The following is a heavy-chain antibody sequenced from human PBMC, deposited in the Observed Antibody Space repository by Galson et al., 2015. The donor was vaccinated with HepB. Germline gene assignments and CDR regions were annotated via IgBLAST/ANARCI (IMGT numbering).Heavy chain of an antibody. J-gene: IGHJ4*02. CDR3: ARGGLFNARELFDY. V-gene: IGHV3-74*01. CDR2: INSDGSST. Sequence: SLRLSCAASGFTFSSYWMHWVRQAPGKGLVWVSCINSDGSSTSYADSVKGRFTISRDNAKNTLYLQMNSLRAEDTAVYYCARGGLFNARELFDYWGQGTLVTVSS. CDR1: GFTFSSYW. D-gene: IGHD4/OR15-4a*01.